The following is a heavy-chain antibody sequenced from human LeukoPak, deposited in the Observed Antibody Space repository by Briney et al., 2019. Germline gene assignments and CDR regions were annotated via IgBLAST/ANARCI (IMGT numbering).Heavy chain of an antibody. V-gene: IGHV6-1*01. Sequence: SQTLSLTCAIFGDSISSNSAAWNWIRQSPSRGLEWLGRTYHRSKWHYGFPVSLKSRVTITPDTSRNQFSLQLSSVTPEDTAVYYCVRDDGMGNDASDIWGQGTMVTVSS. CDR2: TYHRSKWHY. J-gene: IGHJ3*02. CDR3: VRDDGMGNDASDI. D-gene: IGHD5-24*01. CDR1: GDSISSNSAA.